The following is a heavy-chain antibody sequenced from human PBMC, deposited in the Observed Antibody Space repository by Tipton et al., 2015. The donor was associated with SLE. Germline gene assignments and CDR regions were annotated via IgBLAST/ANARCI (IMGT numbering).Heavy chain of an antibody. D-gene: IGHD6-6*01. CDR1: GGSISSYY. V-gene: IGHV4-59*08. CDR2: IYYSGST. Sequence: LRLSCTVSGGSISSYYWSWIRQPPGKGLEWIGYIYYSGSTNYNPSLKSRVTISVDTSKNQFSLKLSSVTAADTAVYYCARSSIAASFAYWGQGTLVTVSS. CDR3: ARSSIAASFAY. J-gene: IGHJ4*02.